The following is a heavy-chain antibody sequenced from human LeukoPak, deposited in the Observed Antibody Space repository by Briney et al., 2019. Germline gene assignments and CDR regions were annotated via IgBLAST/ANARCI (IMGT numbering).Heavy chain of an antibody. CDR3: AKDKVVRGVKGYFDY. J-gene: IGHJ4*02. D-gene: IGHD3-10*01. CDR2: ISYDGSNK. CDR1: GFTFSSYG. V-gene: IGHV3-30*18. Sequence: GGSLRLSCAASGFTFSSYGMRWVRQAPGKGLEWVAAISYDGSNKYYADSVKGRFTISRDNSKNTLYLQMNSPRAEDTAVYYCAKDKVVRGVKGYFDYWGQGTLVTVSS.